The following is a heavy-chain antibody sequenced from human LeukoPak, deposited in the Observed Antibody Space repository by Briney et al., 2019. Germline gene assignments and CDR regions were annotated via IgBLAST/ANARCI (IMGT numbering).Heavy chain of an antibody. D-gene: IGHD6-6*01. V-gene: IGHV3-33*01. CDR1: GFTFSSYG. Sequence: GGSLRLSCAASGFTFSSYGMHWVRQAPGKGLEWVAVIWYDGSNKYYADYVKGRFTISRDNSKNTLYLQMNSLRAEDTAVYYCARGGTAARPRYYYYMDVWGKGTTVTVSS. J-gene: IGHJ6*03. CDR3: ARGGTAARPRYYYYMDV. CDR2: IWYDGSNK.